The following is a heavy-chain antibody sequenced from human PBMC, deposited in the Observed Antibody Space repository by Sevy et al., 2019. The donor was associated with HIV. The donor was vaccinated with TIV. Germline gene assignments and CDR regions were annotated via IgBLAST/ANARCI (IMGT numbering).Heavy chain of an antibody. Sequence: GGSLRLSCAASGFAFYDYSMSWIRQAPGKGLEWVATLSFGCGKINYADSVKGGFTISRDNSKNSFYLQMDNLRVEDTALYYCAREGCPRPHDYWGQGTRVTVSS. CDR1: GFAFYDYS. V-gene: IGHV3-23*01. CDR3: AREGCPRPHDY. D-gene: IGHD2-8*01. J-gene: IGHJ4*02. CDR2: LSFGCGKI.